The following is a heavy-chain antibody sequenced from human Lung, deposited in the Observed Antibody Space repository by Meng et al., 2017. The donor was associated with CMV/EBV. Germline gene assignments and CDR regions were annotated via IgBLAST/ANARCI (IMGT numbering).Heavy chain of an antibody. CDR3: ASSLRYYDFWSGYYTGDYYYYGMDV. Sequence: SXTLSLXCTVSGGSISSSSYYWGWIRQPPGKGLEWIGSIYYSGSTYYNPSLKSRVTISVDTSKNQFSLKLSSVTAADTAVYYCASSLRYYDFWSGYYTGDYYYYGMDVXGQGXTVTVSS. V-gene: IGHV4-39*07. D-gene: IGHD3-3*01. J-gene: IGHJ6*02. CDR1: GGSISSSSYY. CDR2: IYYSGST.